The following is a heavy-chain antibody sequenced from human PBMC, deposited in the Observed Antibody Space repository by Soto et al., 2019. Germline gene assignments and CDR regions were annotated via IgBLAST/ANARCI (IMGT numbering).Heavy chain of an antibody. CDR3: ATRYSYVHF. V-gene: IGHV1-2*02. Sequence: ASVKVSCKSSGYAFTGYYIHWVRQAPRQGLEWMGWINPNSGDTNYAQKFQGRVTMTSDTSLSTAYMELSSLRSDDTAVYYCATRYSYVHFWGQGTLVTVSS. CDR2: INPNSGDT. CDR1: GYAFTGYY. D-gene: IGHD5-18*01. J-gene: IGHJ4*02.